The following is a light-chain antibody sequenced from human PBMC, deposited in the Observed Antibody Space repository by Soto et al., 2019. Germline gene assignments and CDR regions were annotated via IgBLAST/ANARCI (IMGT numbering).Light chain of an antibody. Sequence: QSALTQPASVSGSPGQSITISCTGTSSDIGGYNYVSWYQQHPGKVPKLMIYEVSNRPPGVSNRFSGSKSGNTASLTISGLQAEDEGDYYCSSYAGSNILLVFGGGTKVTVL. V-gene: IGLV2-14*01. J-gene: IGLJ2*01. CDR2: EVS. CDR1: SSDIGGYNY. CDR3: SSYAGSNILLV.